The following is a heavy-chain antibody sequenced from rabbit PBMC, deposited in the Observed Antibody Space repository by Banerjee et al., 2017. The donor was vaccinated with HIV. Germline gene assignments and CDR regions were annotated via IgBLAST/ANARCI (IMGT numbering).Heavy chain of an antibody. V-gene: IGHV1S45*01. CDR2: IYSSNGDK. J-gene: IGHJ3*01. D-gene: IGHD2-1*01. CDR3: AREESDGGGHLKL. Sequence: QEQLEESGGDLVKPGASLTLTCKASGSDISSNAMCWVRQAPGKGLELIACIYSSNGDKWYASWVNGRFTISKTSSTTVTLQMTSLTAADTATYFCAREESDGGGHLKLWGQGTLVTVS. CDR1: GSDISSNA.